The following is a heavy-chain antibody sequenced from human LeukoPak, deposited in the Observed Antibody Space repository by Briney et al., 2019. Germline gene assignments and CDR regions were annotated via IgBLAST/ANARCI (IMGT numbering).Heavy chain of an antibody. CDR1: GDSVSSNSAA. CDR2: TYYRSKWYN. CDR3: ARDRPRILWLGELLPNWFDP. D-gene: IGHD3-10*01. Sequence: SQTLSLTCAISGDSVSSNSAAWNWIRQSPSRGLEWLGRTYYRSKWYNDYAVSVKSRITINPDTSKNQFSLQLNSVTPEDTAVYYCARDRPRILWLGELLPNWFDPWGQGTLVTVSS. J-gene: IGHJ5*02. V-gene: IGHV6-1*01.